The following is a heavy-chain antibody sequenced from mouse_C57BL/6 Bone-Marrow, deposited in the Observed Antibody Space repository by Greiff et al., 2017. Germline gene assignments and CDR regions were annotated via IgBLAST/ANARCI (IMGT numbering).Heavy chain of an antibody. CDR2: IDPETGGT. CDR1: GYTFTDYE. Sequence: VKLMESGAELVRPGASVTLSCKASGYTFTDYEMHWVKQTPVHGLEWIGAIDPETGGTAYNQKFKGKAILTADKSSSTASMELRSLTSEDSAVYYCTRGYYGSRVFDYWGQGTTLTVSS. CDR3: TRGYYGSRVFDY. D-gene: IGHD1-1*01. V-gene: IGHV1-15*01. J-gene: IGHJ2*01.